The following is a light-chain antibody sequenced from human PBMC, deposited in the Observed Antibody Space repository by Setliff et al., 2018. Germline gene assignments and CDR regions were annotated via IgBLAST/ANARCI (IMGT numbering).Light chain of an antibody. CDR1: QNVLYNSNNKNY. J-gene: IGKJ1*01. V-gene: IGKV4-1*01. Sequence: DIVMTQSPDSLAVSLGERATINCRSSQNVLYNSNNKNYLAWYQQKPGQSPKLLLYWASTRQSGVPDRFSGSGSGTDFTLTISSLQAEDVAVYYCQQYYTIPRTFGQGTKVDSK. CDR3: QQYYTIPRT. CDR2: WAS.